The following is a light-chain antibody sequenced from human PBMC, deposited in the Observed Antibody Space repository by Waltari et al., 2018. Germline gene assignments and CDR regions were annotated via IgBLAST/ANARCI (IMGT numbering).Light chain of an antibody. V-gene: IGLV2-23*02. CDR3: CSYSTSGSWM. J-gene: IGLJ3*02. Sequence: QSALTQPASASGSPGQSITIPCTGTSSNIGDYNLVSWFHHHPGKVPQLVMYYVTKRPPGISDRFSGSKSGNTASLTISTLQADDEADYYCCSYSTSGSWMFGGGTK. CDR2: YVT. CDR1: SSNIGDYNL.